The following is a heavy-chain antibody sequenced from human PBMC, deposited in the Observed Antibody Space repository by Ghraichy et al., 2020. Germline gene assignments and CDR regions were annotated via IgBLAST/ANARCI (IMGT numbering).Heavy chain of an antibody. CDR3: ARKVEMATINYYGMDV. CDR1: GFTFSSYS. J-gene: IGHJ6*02. V-gene: IGHV3-48*02. D-gene: IGHD5-24*01. CDR2: INSSSSTI. Sequence: GGSLRLSCAASGFTFSSYSMNWVRQAPGKGLEWVSHINSSSSTIYYADSVKGRFTISRDNAKNSLYLQMNSLRDEDTAVYYCARKVEMATINYYGMDVWGQGTTVTVSS.